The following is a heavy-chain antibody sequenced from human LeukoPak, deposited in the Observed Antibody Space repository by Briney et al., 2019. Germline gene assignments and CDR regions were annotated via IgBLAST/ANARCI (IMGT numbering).Heavy chain of an antibody. J-gene: IGHJ4*02. CDR2: ISSSSSYI. Sequence: GRSLRLSCAASGFTFSSYSMNWVRQAPGKGLEWVSSISSSSSYIYYADSVKGRFTISRDNAKNSLYLQMNSLRAEDTAVYYCARWLAARWGLGYFDYWGQGTLVTVSS. CDR3: ARWLAARWGLGYFDY. V-gene: IGHV3-21*01. D-gene: IGHD6-6*01. CDR1: GFTFSSYS.